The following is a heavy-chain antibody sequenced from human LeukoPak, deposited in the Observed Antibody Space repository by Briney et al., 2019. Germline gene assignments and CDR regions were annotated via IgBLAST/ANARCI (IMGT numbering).Heavy chain of an antibody. CDR1: GFTFSSYS. CDR2: ISSISSYI. Sequence: GGSMRLSRAASGFTFSSYSMNWVRQAPGKGLEWVSSISSISSYIYHADSGKGRFTISRDKAKNSLYMQMNRLTAEDTAVYYCASLNYYDSSGYYESLTPPDYGGQGTLVTVSS. J-gene: IGHJ4*02. V-gene: IGHV3-21*01. CDR3: ASLNYYDSSGYYESLTPPDY. D-gene: IGHD3-22*01.